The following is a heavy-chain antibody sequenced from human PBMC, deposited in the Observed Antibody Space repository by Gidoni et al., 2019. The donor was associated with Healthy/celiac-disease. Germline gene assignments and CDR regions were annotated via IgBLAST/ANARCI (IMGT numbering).Heavy chain of an antibody. Sequence: EVQLLEPGGGLVQPGGSLRLSCAASGFPFSSYAMGWVRQAPGTGLEWVSAISGSGGSTYYADSVKGRFTISRDNSKNTLYLQMNSLRAEDTAVYYCATDDGRVGYYYYGMDVWGQGTTVTVSS. J-gene: IGHJ6*02. V-gene: IGHV3-23*01. CDR2: ISGSGGST. D-gene: IGHD1-26*01. CDR1: GFPFSSYA. CDR3: ATDDGRVGYYYYGMDV.